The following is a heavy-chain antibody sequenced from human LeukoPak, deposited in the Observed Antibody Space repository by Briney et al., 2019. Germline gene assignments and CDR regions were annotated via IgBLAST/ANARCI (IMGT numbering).Heavy chain of an antibody. D-gene: IGHD6-13*01. Sequence: PSETLSLTCTVSGGSISSYYWSWIRQPPGKGLEWIGYIYYSGSTNYNPSLKSRVTISVDTSKNQFSLKLSSVTAADTAVYYCARSYSSSWSRMGYYYGMDVWGRGTTVTVSS. CDR3: ARSYSSSWSRMGYYYGMDV. V-gene: IGHV4-59*01. CDR1: GGSISSYY. J-gene: IGHJ6*02. CDR2: IYYSGST.